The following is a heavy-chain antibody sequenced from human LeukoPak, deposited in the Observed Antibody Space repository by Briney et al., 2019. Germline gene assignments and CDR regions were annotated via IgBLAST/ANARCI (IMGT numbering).Heavy chain of an antibody. CDR3: ARGDYDFWSGYYWDFDY. CDR1: GFTFDDYG. V-gene: IGHV3-20*04. CDR2: INWNGGST. Sequence: GGSLRLSCAASGFTFDDYGMSWVRQAPGKGLEWVAGINWNGGSTGYADSVKGRFTISRDNAKNSLYLQMNSLRAEDTALYYCARGDYDFWSGYYWDFDYWGEGTLVTVSS. D-gene: IGHD3-3*01. J-gene: IGHJ4*02.